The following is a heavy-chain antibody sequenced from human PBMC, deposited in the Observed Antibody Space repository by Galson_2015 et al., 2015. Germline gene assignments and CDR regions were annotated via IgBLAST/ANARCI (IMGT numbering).Heavy chain of an antibody. CDR2: IYPGDSDT. V-gene: IGHV5-51*01. J-gene: IGHJ4*02. Sequence: QSGAEVTKPGESLQISCKGSGYSFTSYWIGWVRQMPGKGLEWMGIIYPGDSDTRYSRSLEGQVTISADKSISTAYLQWSSLKASDTAMYYCARRQFLERYYFDYWGQGTLVTVSS. D-gene: IGHD3-3*01. CDR3: ARRQFLERYYFDY. CDR1: GYSFTSYW.